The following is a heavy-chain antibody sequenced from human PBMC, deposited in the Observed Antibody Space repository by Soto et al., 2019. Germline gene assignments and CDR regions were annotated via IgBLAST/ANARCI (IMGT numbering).Heavy chain of an antibody. J-gene: IGHJ4*02. V-gene: IGHV3-23*01. CDR1: GFIFSNYV. CDR3: AKIPLSIRMFDY. Sequence: EVQLLDSGGGFVQPGGSLRLSCAASGFIFSNYVMSWVRLAPGKGLEWVANITGSGGDTFYADSVKGRFAISRDNSKNTLYLQMNSLRVEDTAVYYCAKIPLSIRMFDYWGQGTLVTVSS. CDR2: ITGSGGDT. D-gene: IGHD2-2*02.